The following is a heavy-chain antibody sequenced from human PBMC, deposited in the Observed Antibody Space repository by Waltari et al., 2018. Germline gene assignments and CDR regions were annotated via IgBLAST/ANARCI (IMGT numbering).Heavy chain of an antibody. J-gene: IGHJ3*02. CDR3: TTQAAFDI. Sequence: EVQLVESGGGLVKPGGSLRLSCAASGFTFSNAWMSWVRQAPGKGLEGVGLIKSKTDGGTTDYAAPVKGRFTISRDDSKNTLYLKMNSLKTEDTAVYYCTTQAAFDIWGQGTMVTVSS. CDR2: IKSKTDGGTT. V-gene: IGHV3-15*01. CDR1: GFTFSNAW.